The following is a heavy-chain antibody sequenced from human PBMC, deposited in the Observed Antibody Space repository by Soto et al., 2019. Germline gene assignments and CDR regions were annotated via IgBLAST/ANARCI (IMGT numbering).Heavy chain of an antibody. CDR1: GFNVGAFA. CDR3: AKVMGSTSSTANFDY. J-gene: IGHJ4*02. D-gene: IGHD3-10*01. Sequence: GGSLRLSCAASGFNVGAFAMNWVRQAPGKGLEWVASISYSGGSTNYADSVRGRFTISRDNSKNTLSLQMTSLRAEDTAVYYCAKVMGSTSSTANFDYWGRGTLVTVSS. CDR2: ISYSGGST. V-gene: IGHV3-23*01.